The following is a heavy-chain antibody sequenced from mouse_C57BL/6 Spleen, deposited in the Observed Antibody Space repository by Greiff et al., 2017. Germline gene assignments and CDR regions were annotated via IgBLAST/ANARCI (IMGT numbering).Heavy chain of an antibody. CDR2: IDPSDSET. V-gene: IGHV1-52*01. CDR3: ARSSYGYDGYFDV. D-gene: IGHD2-2*01. Sequence: VQLQQPGAELVRPGSSVKLSCKASGYTFTSYWMHWVKQRPIQGLEWIGNIDPSDSETHYNQKFKDKATLTVDKSSSTAYMQLSRLTSEDSAVYYGARSSYGYDGYFDVWGTGTTVTVSS. J-gene: IGHJ1*03. CDR1: GYTFTSYW.